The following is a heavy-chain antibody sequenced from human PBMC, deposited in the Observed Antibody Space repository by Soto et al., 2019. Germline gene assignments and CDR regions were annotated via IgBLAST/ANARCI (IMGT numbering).Heavy chain of an antibody. Sequence: QVQLQESGPGLVKPSETLSLTCTVSGGSNSSYYWSWIRQPPGKGLEWIGYIYYSGSTNYNPSLKSRVTISVDTSKNQFSLKLSSVTAADTAVYYCARYYGGYSDYWGQGTLVTVSS. CDR2: IYYSGST. J-gene: IGHJ4*02. V-gene: IGHV4-59*08. D-gene: IGHD3-10*01. CDR3: ARYYGGYSDY. CDR1: GGSNSSYY.